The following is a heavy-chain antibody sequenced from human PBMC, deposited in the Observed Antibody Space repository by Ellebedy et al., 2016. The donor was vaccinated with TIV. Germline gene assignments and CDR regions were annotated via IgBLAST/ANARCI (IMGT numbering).Heavy chain of an antibody. CDR2: IYQDGGVQ. D-gene: IGHD5-18*01. CDR3: ARRGSYGEYAVQINSWFDT. Sequence: PGGSLRLSCAASGFSFRSYWMSWVRQAPGKGLEWVANIYQDGGVQYYVDSVKGRFTISRDHGDNSLFLQMNSLRAEDTAVYYCARRGSYGEYAVQINSWFDTWGRGTLVAVSS. CDR1: GFSFRSYW. J-gene: IGHJ5*02. V-gene: IGHV3-7*01.